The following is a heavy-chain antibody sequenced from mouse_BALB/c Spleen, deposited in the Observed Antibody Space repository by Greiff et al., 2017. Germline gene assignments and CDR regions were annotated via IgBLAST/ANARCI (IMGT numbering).Heavy chain of an antibody. CDR2: ISSGGGST. D-gene: IGHD1-1*01. CDR3: ASQITTVVPFDY. Sequence: EVKLMESGGGLVKPGGSLKLSCAASGFAFSSYDMSWVRQTPEKRLEWVAYISSGGGSTYYPDTVKGRFTISRDNAKNTLYLQMSSLKSEDTAMYYCASQITTVVPFDYWGQGTTLTVSS. V-gene: IGHV5-12-1*01. CDR1: GFAFSSYD. J-gene: IGHJ2*01.